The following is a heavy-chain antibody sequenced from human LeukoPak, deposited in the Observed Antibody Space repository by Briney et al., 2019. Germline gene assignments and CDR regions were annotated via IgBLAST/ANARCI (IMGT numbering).Heavy chain of an antibody. CDR3: ARAVDFWSGYSFDY. V-gene: IGHV3-74*01. Sequence: GGSLRLSCAASGFTFSSYWMHWVPQAPGKGLVWVSRVNSDGSSTSYADSVKGRFPISRDNAKNTLYLQMNSLRAEDTAVYYCARAVDFWSGYSFDYWGQGTLVTVSS. CDR2: VNSDGSST. D-gene: IGHD3-3*01. CDR1: GFTFSSYW. J-gene: IGHJ4*02.